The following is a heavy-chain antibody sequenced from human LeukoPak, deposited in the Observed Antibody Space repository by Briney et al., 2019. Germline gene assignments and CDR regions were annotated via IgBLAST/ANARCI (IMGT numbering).Heavy chain of an antibody. CDR1: GFTFSSYA. CDR3: AKSAGSYYNPYYYYGMDV. D-gene: IGHD3-10*01. Sequence: GGSLRLSCAASGFTFSSYAMSWVRQAPGKGLEWVSAISGSGGSTYYADSVKGRFTISRDNSKNTLYLQMNSLRAEDTAVYYCAKSAGSYYNPYYYYGMDVWGQGTTVTVSS. J-gene: IGHJ6*02. CDR2: ISGSGGST. V-gene: IGHV3-23*01.